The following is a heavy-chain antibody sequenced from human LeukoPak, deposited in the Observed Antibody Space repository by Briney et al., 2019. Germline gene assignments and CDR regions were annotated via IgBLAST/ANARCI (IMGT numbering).Heavy chain of an antibody. J-gene: IGHJ1*01. CDR1: GFNFDDYA. V-gene: IGHV3-9*01. CDR2: ISWNSAYI. Sequence: SRRHFCAASGFNFDDYALHWVRQGPGKGLEWVSGISWNSAYIAYADSVKGRLTISRDNGKNSLYLHMNSLRPEDTALYFCVKADGYCSNGVCFLYFQHCCVGTMVTVSS. CDR3: VKADGYCSNGVCFLYFQH. D-gene: IGHD2-8*01.